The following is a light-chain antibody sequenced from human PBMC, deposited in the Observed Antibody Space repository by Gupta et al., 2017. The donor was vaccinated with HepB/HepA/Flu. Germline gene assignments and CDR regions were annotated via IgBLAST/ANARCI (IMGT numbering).Light chain of an antibody. CDR3: QVRDSNSDHVL. CDR2: YDS. Sequence: SYVLTQPPSVSVAPGKPARITCGGNNIGSQSVHWYQQKPGQAPVLVIYYDSDRSSGIPERFSGSNSGNTATLTISRVEARDEADYYCQVRDSNSDHVLFGGGTKLTVL. J-gene: IGLJ2*01. CDR1: NIGSQS. V-gene: IGLV3-21*04.